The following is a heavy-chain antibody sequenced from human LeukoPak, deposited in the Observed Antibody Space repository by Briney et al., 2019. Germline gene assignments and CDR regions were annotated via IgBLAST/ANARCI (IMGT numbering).Heavy chain of an antibody. CDR1: GDTVTGYY. CDR3: ARDKKMASPYYFDC. CDR2: INPNSGGT. V-gene: IGHV1-2*02. Sequence: ASVKVSCKASGDTVTGYYIHWVRQAPGQGLEWMAWINPNSGGTNFAQKFQGRLTMTRDTSISTAYMELSRLRSDDTAVYYCARDKKMASPYYFDCWGQGTLVTVSS. D-gene: IGHD5-24*01. J-gene: IGHJ4*02.